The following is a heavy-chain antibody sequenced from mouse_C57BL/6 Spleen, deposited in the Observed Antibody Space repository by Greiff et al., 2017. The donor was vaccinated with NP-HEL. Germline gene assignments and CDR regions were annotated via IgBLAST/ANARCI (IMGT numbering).Heavy chain of an antibody. Sequence: DVKLVESGGGLVQPGGSLKLSCAASGFTFSDYYMYWVRQTPEKRLEWVAYISNGGGSTYYPDTVKGRFTISRDNAKNTLYLQMSRLKSEDTAMYYCARQKPGDYYAMDYWGQGTSVTVSS. CDR3: ARQKPGDYYAMDY. V-gene: IGHV5-12*01. CDR2: ISNGGGST. J-gene: IGHJ4*01. CDR1: GFTFSDYY.